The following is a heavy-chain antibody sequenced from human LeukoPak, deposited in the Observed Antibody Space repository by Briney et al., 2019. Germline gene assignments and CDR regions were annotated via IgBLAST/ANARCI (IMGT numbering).Heavy chain of an antibody. J-gene: IGHJ4*02. D-gene: IGHD5-12*01. CDR3: ARGPSGYHNT. CDR2: ISSSSSYI. Sequence: GGSLRLSCAASGFTFSSYEMNWVRQAPGKGLEWVSYISSSSSYIYYADSVKGRFTISRDNAKNSLYLQMNSLRAEDTAVYYCARGPSGYHNTGGQGTLVTVSS. CDR1: GFTFSSYE. V-gene: IGHV3-21*05.